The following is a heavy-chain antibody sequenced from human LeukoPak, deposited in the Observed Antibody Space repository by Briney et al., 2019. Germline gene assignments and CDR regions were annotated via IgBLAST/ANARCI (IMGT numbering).Heavy chain of an antibody. CDR1: GFTFRTYG. V-gene: IGHV3-48*04. Sequence: GGSLRLSCAASGFTFRTYGMNWVRQAPGKGLEWISYINSNSDTVHYSNSVEGRFTISRDNAKNSLYLQMSSLRAEDTAMYYCARDGYNSGYLKALDYWGQGTLLTVSS. CDR3: ARDGYNSGYLKALDY. J-gene: IGHJ4*02. CDR2: INSNSDTV. D-gene: IGHD5-18*01.